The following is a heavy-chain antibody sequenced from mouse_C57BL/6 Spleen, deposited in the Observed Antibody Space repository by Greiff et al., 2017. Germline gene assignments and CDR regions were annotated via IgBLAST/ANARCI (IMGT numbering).Heavy chain of an antibody. CDR3: ASTLGLQGAMDY. D-gene: IGHD2-10*01. V-gene: IGHV1-52*01. CDR2: IDPSDSET. Sequence: QVQLQQPGAELVRPGSSVKLSCKASGYTFTSYWMHWVKQRPIQGLEWIGNIDPSDSETHYNQKFKDKATLTVDKSSSTAYMQLSSLTSEDSAVYYCASTLGLQGAMDYWGQGTSVTVAS. CDR1: GYTFTSYW. J-gene: IGHJ4*01.